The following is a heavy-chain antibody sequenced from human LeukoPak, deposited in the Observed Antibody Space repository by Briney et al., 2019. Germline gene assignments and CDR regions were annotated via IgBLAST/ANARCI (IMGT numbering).Heavy chain of an antibody. CDR2: ISAYNGNT. V-gene: IGHV1-18*01. CDR1: GDTFTSYG. J-gene: IGHJ3*02. Sequence: ASVKVSCKASGDTFTSYGISWVRQAPGQGLEWMGWISAYNGNTNYAQKLQSRVTMTTDTSTSTAYMELRSLRSDDTAVYYCARDPAAFRAPLAFDIWGQGTMVTVSS. CDR3: ARDPAAFRAPLAFDI. D-gene: IGHD2-2*01.